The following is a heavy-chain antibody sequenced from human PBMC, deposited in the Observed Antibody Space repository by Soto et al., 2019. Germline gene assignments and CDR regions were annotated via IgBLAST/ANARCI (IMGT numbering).Heavy chain of an antibody. V-gene: IGHV4-61*01. CDR3: ARAGGSRYRWLWFDP. CDR2: IYYSGST. D-gene: IGHD5-18*01. CDR1: GVSVSSGSYY. Sequence: PSETLSLTCTVSGVSVSSGSYYWSWIRQPPGKGLEWIGYIYYSGSTNYNPSLKSRVTISVDTSKNQFSLKLSSVTAADTAVYYCARAGGSRYRWLWFDPWGQGNLVTVSS. J-gene: IGHJ5*02.